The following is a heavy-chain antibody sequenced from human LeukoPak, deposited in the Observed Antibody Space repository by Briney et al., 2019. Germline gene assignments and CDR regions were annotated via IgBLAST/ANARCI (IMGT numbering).Heavy chain of an antibody. V-gene: IGHV3-9*01. CDR1: GFTFDDYA. Sequence: PGGPLRLSCAASGFTFDDYAMHWVRQAPGKGLEWVSGISWNSGSIGYADSVKGRFTISRDNAKNSLYLQMNSLRAEDTALYYCATTSRGWGQGTLVTVSS. CDR2: ISWNSGSI. J-gene: IGHJ4*02. CDR3: ATTSRG.